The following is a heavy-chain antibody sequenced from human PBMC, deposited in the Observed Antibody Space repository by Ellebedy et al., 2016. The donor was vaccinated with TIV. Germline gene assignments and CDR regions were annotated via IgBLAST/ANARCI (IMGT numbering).Heavy chain of an antibody. D-gene: IGHD4-11*01. Sequence: SVKVSXXASGGTFSSYAISWVRQAPGQGLEWMGGIIPIFGTANYAQKFQGRVTITADESTSTAYMELSSLRSEDTAVYYCARERSISYSNYASFDYWGQGTLVTVSS. CDR2: IIPIFGTA. CDR1: GGTFSSYA. CDR3: ARERSISYSNYASFDY. J-gene: IGHJ4*02. V-gene: IGHV1-69*13.